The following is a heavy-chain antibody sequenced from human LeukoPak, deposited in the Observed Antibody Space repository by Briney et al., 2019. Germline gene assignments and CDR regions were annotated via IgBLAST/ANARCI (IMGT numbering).Heavy chain of an antibody. CDR1: GFTVSNNY. V-gene: IGHV3-66*01. J-gene: IGHJ4*02. CDR2: IYSGGST. CDR3: ARAQIEDY. Sequence: PGGSLRLSCAASGFTVSNNYMSWVRQAPGKGLEWVSLIYSGGSTHYTDSVKGRFNISRDNSKNTLYLQMNSLRAEDTAVYYCARAQIEDYWGQGTLVTVSS.